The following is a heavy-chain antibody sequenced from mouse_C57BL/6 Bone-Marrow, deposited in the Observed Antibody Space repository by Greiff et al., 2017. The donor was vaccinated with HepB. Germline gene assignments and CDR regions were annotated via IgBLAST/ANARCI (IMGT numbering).Heavy chain of an antibody. J-gene: IGHJ2*01. CDR2: IDPSDSYT. CDR1: GYTFTSYW. Sequence: QVQLQQPGAELVMPGASVKLSCKASGYTFTSYWMHWVKQRPGQGLEWIGEIDPSDSYTNYNQKFKGKSTLTVDKSSSTAYMQLSSLTSEDAAVYYCARLRKLDFDYWGQVTTLTVSS. CDR3: ARLRKLDFDY. V-gene: IGHV1-69*01. D-gene: IGHD1-3*01.